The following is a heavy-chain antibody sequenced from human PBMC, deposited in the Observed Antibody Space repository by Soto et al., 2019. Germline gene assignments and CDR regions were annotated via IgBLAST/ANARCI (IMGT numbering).Heavy chain of an antibody. D-gene: IGHD4-17*01. CDR2: ISYDGSNK. CDR3: ARPTEDYYYYGMDV. J-gene: IGHJ6*02. V-gene: IGHV3-30-3*01. CDR1: GFTFSSYA. Sequence: SLRLSCAASGFTFSSYAMHWVRQAPGKGLEWVAVISYDGSNKYYADSVKGRFTISRDNSKNTLYLQMNSLRAEDTAVYYCARPTEDYYYYGMDVWGQGTTVTVSS.